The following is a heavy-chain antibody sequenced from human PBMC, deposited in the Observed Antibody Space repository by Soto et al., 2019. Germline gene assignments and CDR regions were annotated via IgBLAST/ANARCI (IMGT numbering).Heavy chain of an antibody. D-gene: IGHD3-10*01. CDR1: GGSFSGYY. CDR2: INHSGST. V-gene: IGHV4-34*01. Sequence: PSETLSLTCAVYGGSFSGYYWSWIRQPPGKGLEWIGEINHSGSTNYNPSLKSRVTISVDTSKNQFSLKLSSVTAADTAVYYCARVTLLWFGELSVRYYYYYGMDVWGQGTTVTVSS. J-gene: IGHJ6*02. CDR3: ARVTLLWFGELSVRYYYYYGMDV.